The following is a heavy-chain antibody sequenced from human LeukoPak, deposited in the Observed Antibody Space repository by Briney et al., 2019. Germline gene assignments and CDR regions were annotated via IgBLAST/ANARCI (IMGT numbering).Heavy chain of an antibody. CDR3: ARDGYSYGYGDY. CDR2: ISSSGSTI. V-gene: IGHV3-48*03. Sequence: GGSLRLSCAASGFTFSSYEMNWVRQAPGKGLERVSYISSSGSTIYYADSVKGRFTISRDNAKNSLYLQMNSLRAEDTAVYYCARDGYSYGYGDYWGQGTLVTVSS. J-gene: IGHJ4*02. D-gene: IGHD5-18*01. CDR1: GFTFSSYE.